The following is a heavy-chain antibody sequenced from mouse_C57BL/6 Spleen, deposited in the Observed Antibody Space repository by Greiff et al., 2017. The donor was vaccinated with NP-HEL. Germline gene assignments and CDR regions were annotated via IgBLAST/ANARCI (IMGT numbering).Heavy chain of an antibody. CDR3: ARWAHYFDY. CDR1: GYTFTSYW. V-gene: IGHV1-50*01. CDR2: IDPSDSYT. Sequence: VQLQQPGAELVKPGASVKLSCKASGYTFTSYWMQWVKQRPGQGLEWIGEIDPSDSYTNYNQKFKGKATLTVDTSSSTAYMQLSSLTSEDSAVYCCARWAHYFDYWGQGTTLTVSS. J-gene: IGHJ2*01.